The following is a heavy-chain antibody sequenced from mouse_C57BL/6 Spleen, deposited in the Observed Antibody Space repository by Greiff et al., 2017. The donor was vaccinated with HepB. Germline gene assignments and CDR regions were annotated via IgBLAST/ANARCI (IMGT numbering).Heavy chain of an antibody. J-gene: IGHJ1*03. CDR2: IDPSDSYT. CDR3: ARRSYYGSSPVV. V-gene: IGHV1-69*01. Sequence: QVQLQQPGAELVMPGASVKLSCKASGYTFTSYWMHWVKQRPGQGLEWIGEIDPSDSYTNYNQKFKGKSTLTVDKSSSTAYMQLSSLTSEDSAVYYCARRSYYGSSPVVWGTGTTVTVSS. CDR1: GYTFTSYW. D-gene: IGHD1-1*01.